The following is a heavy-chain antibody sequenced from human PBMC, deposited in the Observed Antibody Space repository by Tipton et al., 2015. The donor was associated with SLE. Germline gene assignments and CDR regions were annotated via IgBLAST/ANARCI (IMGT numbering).Heavy chain of an antibody. Sequence: TLSLTCTVSGGSISSGSYYWSWIRQPAGKGLEWIRRIYTSGSTNYNPSLKSRVTISVDTSKNQFSLKLSSVTAADTAVYYCAAGAPKGYYYYYMDVWGKGTTVTVSS. D-gene: IGHD6-19*01. CDR3: AAGAPKGYYYYYMDV. CDR2: IYTSGST. CDR1: GGSISSGSYY. J-gene: IGHJ6*03. V-gene: IGHV4-61*02.